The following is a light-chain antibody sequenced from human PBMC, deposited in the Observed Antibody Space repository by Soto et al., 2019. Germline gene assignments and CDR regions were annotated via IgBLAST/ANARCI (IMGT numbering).Light chain of an antibody. V-gene: IGKV3-15*01. CDR2: GAS. CDR3: QQYNNWPSLT. CDR1: QSVSRN. Sequence: EVVLTQSPATLSVSPGDRATLSCRASQSVSRNLAWYQQKPGQAPRLLIYGASTRATGVPARFGGSGSATEFTLSISSLQSEDFAVYYCQQYNNWPSLTFGGGTKVEIK. J-gene: IGKJ4*01.